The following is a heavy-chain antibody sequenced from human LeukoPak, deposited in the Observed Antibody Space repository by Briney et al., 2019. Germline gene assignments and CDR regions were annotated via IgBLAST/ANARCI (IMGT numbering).Heavy chain of an antibody. CDR1: GFTFSSYA. CDR2: ISYDGSNK. J-gene: IGHJ4*02. Sequence: GGSLRLSCAASGFTFSSYAMHWVRQAPGKGLEWVAVISYDGSNKYYADSVKGRFTISRDNSKNTLYLQMNSLRAEDTAVYYCVKDLSYGYKDWGQGTLVTVSS. CDR3: VKDLSYGYKD. D-gene: IGHD3-16*01. V-gene: IGHV3-30-3*01.